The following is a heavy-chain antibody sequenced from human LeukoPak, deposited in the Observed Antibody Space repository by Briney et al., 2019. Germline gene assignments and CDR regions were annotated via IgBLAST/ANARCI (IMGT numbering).Heavy chain of an antibody. Sequence: ASVKVSCKASGYTFTGYYMHWVRQAPGQGLEWMGWINPNSGGTNYAQKSQGRVTMTRDTSISTAYMELSRLRSDDTAVYYCAREGYYDSSGYQYWGQGTLVTVSS. CDR1: GYTFTGYY. J-gene: IGHJ4*02. CDR2: INPNSGGT. CDR3: AREGYYDSSGYQY. D-gene: IGHD3-22*01. V-gene: IGHV1-2*02.